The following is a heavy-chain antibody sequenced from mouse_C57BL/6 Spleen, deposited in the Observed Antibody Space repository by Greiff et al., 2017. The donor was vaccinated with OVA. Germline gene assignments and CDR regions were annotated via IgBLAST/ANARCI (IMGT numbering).Heavy chain of an antibody. V-gene: IGHV5-17*01. CDR1: GFTFSDYG. CDR2: ISSGSSTI. Sequence: EVQRVESGGGLVKPGGSLKLSCAASGFTFSDYGMHWVRQAPEKGLEWVAYISSGSSTIYYADTVKGRFTISRDTAKNTLFLQSTSLEAEDTAMYYCTRDDYDWFAYWGQGTLVTVSA. J-gene: IGHJ3*01. D-gene: IGHD2-4*01. CDR3: TRDDYDWFAY.